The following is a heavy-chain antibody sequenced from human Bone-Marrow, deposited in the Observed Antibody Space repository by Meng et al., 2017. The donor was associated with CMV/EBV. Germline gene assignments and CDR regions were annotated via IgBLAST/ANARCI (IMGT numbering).Heavy chain of an antibody. CDR2: IYYSGST. Sequence: SETLSLTCTVSGGSISSYYWSWIRQPPGKGLEWIGYIYYSGSTNYNPSLKSRVTISVDTSKNQFSLKLSSVTAADTAVYYCAGSGSHLDTFDYWGQGTLVTASS. V-gene: IGHV4-59*01. CDR3: AGSGSHLDTFDY. J-gene: IGHJ4*02. CDR1: GGSISSYY. D-gene: IGHD1-26*01.